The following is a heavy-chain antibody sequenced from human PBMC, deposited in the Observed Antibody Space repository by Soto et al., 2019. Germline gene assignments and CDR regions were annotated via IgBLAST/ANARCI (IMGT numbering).Heavy chain of an antibody. J-gene: IGHJ4*02. CDR1: GGSISSSNYY. CDR3: ARQTYYFGSSGYYYGLFDY. V-gene: IGHV4-39*01. Sequence: SETLSLTCTVSGGSISSSNYYWGWIRQSPGKGQEWIGSIYCSGSISSNPSLKSRVTMSVDTSKNQFSLKLGSVTAADTAVYYCARQTYYFGSSGYYYGLFDYWGQGTLVTVSS. CDR2: IYCSGSI. D-gene: IGHD3-22*01.